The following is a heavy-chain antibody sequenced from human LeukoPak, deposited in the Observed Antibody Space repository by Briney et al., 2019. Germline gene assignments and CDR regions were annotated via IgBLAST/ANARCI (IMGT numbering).Heavy chain of an antibody. Sequence: SGTLSLTCGVSGGSVSNTNWWTWVRPPPGKGLEWIGEVNLQGSTNYNPSLKSRVAMSVDKSENHISLKLTSVTAADTAVYYCAREGGPYRPLDYSGQGTLVTVAS. CDR1: GGSVSNTNW. CDR2: VNLQGST. V-gene: IGHV4-4*02. J-gene: IGHJ4*02. CDR3: AREGGPYRPLDY.